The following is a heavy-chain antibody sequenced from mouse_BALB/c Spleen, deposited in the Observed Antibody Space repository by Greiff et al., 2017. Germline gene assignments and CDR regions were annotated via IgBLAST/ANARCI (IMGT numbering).Heavy chain of an antibody. J-gene: IGHJ3*01. CDR2: IRNKANGYTT. CDR3: ARPYYYGSSAFAY. V-gene: IGHV7-3*02. CDR1: GFTFTDYY. D-gene: IGHD1-1*01. Sequence: VQLKESGGGLVQPGGSLRLSCATSGFTFTDYYMSWVRQPPGKALEWLGFIRNKANGYTTEYSASVKGRFTISRDNSQSILYLQMNTLRAEDSATYYCARPYYYGSSAFAYWGQGTLVTVSA.